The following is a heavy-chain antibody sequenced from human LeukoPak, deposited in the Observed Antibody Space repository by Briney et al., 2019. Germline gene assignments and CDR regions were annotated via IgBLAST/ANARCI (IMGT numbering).Heavy chain of an antibody. V-gene: IGHV4-4*07. CDR3: ARFHSYYHDTTATNAFDI. J-gene: IGHJ3*02. CDR2: IYTSGST. Sequence: SETLSLTCTGSGVSISSYYWSWIRQPAGKGREGVGRIYTSGSTNYNPSLKSRVTMSFDTSKSQFSLKLTSVTAADTAVYYCARFHSYYHDTTATNAFDIWGQGTMVTVSS. D-gene: IGHD3-22*01. CDR1: GVSISSYY.